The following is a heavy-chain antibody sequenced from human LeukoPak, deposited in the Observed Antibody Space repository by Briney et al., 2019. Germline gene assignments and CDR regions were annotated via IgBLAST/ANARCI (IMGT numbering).Heavy chain of an antibody. J-gene: IGHJ4*02. D-gene: IGHD3-22*01. CDR2: ISGSGGST. CDR1: GFTFSSYA. V-gene: IGHV3-23*01. CDR3: AKRPYDSSGYYYGGLDY. Sequence: GGSLRLSCAASGFTFSSYAMSWVRQAPGKGLEWVSAISGSGGSTYYADSVKGRFTISRDNSKNTLYLQMNSLRAEDTAVYYCAKRPYDSSGYYYGGLDYWGQGTPVTVSS.